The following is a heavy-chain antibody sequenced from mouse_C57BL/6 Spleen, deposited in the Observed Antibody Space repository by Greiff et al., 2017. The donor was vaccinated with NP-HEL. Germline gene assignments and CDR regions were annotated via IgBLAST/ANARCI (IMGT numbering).Heavy chain of an antibody. CDR1: GYTFTDYE. Sequence: VQLQQSGAELVRPGASVTLSCKASGYTFTDYEMHWVKQTPVHGLEWIGAIDPETGGTAYNQKFKGKAILTADKSSSTAYMELRSLTSEDSAVYYCTRSYYGSSYRYYFDYWGQGTTLTVSS. D-gene: IGHD1-1*01. J-gene: IGHJ2*01. V-gene: IGHV1-15*01. CDR3: TRSYYGSSYRYYFDY. CDR2: IDPETGGT.